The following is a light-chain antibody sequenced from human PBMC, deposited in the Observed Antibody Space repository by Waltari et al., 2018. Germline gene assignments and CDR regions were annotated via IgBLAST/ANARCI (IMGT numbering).Light chain of an antibody. CDR1: QSISIY. CDR3: QQSYSTPYT. V-gene: IGKV3-15*01. CDR2: HAS. J-gene: IGKJ2*01. Sequence: EIVMTQSPATLSVSPGERATLSCRASQSISIYLAWFQQKPGQAPRLLIYHASTRATGIPARLSGSGSGTEFTLTISSLQPEDFATYYCQQSYSTPYTFGQGTKLEIK.